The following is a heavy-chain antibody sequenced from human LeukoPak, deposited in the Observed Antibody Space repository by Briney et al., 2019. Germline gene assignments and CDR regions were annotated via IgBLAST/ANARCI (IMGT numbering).Heavy chain of an antibody. Sequence: SETLSLTCTVFGGSISSGGYYWSWVRQHPGKGLEWMGYIYYSGSTYYNPSLKSRVTISVDTSKNQFSLKLSSVTAADTAVYYCARVLLWFGEFDDAFDIWGQGTMVTVSS. CDR1: GGSISSGGYY. CDR2: IYYSGST. V-gene: IGHV4-31*03. D-gene: IGHD3-10*01. J-gene: IGHJ3*02. CDR3: ARVLLWFGEFDDAFDI.